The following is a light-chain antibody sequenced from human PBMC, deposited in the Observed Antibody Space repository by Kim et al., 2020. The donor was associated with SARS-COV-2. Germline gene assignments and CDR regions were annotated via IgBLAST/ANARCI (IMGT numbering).Light chain of an antibody. CDR3: ATWDDSLDVWM. CDR2: TDD. CDR1: SSNIGSKT. V-gene: IGLV1-44*01. J-gene: IGLJ3*02. Sequence: QRVTISCSGRSSNIGSKTVNWYQQCPGTAPQLLIDTDDRRPSGVSDRVSCSKSGTSASLAISALRSEDEAAYYCATWDDSLDVWMFGGGTKVTVL.